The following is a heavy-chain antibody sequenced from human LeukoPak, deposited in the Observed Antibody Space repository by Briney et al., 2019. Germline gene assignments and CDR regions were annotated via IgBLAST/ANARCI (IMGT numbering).Heavy chain of an antibody. CDR2: IYYSGST. CDR1: GGSISSYY. Sequence: SETLSLTCNVSGGSISSYYWSWIRQPPGKGLEWIGYIYYSGSTNYNPSLKSRVTISVDTSKNQFSLKLSSVTAADTAVYYCAREDYGDFHFDYWGQGTLVTVSS. CDR3: AREDYGDFHFDY. V-gene: IGHV4-59*01. J-gene: IGHJ4*02. D-gene: IGHD4-17*01.